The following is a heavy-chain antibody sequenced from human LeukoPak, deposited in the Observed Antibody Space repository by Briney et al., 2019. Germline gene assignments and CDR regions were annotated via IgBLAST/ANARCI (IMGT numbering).Heavy chain of an antibody. Sequence: SETLSLTCTVSDDSITMYYWTWIRQPPGKGLEWIGYVDHTGSTKFNPSLNGRVSISRDTSNNFFSLRLRSVTAADTTVYFCARGRVSSSTWYSTYYYFFYMDFWGKGTTVTVSS. CDR2: VDHTGST. D-gene: IGHD4-11*01. J-gene: IGHJ6*03. V-gene: IGHV4-59*01. CDR3: ARGRVSSSTWYSTYYYFFYMDF. CDR1: DDSITMYY.